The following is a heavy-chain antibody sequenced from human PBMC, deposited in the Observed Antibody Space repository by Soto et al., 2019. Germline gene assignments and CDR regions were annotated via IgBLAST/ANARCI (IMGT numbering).Heavy chain of an antibody. J-gene: IGHJ4*02. V-gene: IGHV4-30-4*01. CDR3: AREATIAARLDS. CDR2: IYYSGST. CDR1: GGSISCGDYY. Sequence: SETLSLTCTVSGGSISCGDYYWSWLRQPPGKGLEWIGYIYYSGSTYYNPSLKSRVTISVDTSKNQFSLKLSSVTAADTAVYYCAREATIAARLDSWGQGTLVTVSS. D-gene: IGHD6-6*01.